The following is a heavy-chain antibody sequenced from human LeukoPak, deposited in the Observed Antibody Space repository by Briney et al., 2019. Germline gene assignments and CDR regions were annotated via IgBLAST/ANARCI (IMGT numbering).Heavy chain of an antibody. Sequence: PGWSLRLSCADTGFTFISYCLHWARQAPGKGLVWVSRISSDWCSTHYADPVQGRLPISRDNAKNTLYLQMNSLRAEGTAVYYCARGGVYSRDAFDIWGQGTMVTVSS. V-gene: IGHV3-74*01. CDR1: GFTFISYC. J-gene: IGHJ3*02. CDR3: ARGGVYSRDAFDI. D-gene: IGHD1-26*01. CDR2: ISSDWCST.